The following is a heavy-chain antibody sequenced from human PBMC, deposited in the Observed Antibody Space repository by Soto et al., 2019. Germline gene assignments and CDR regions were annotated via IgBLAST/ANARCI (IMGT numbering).Heavy chain of an antibody. D-gene: IGHD6-13*01. CDR3: ARGLTKGAAAIPLNWFDP. CDR2: INHSGST. V-gene: IGHV4-34*01. CDR1: GGSFSGYY. Sequence: SETLSLTCAVYGGSFSGYYWSWIRQPPGKGLEWIGEINHSGSTNYNPSLKSRVTISVDTSKNQFSLKLSSVTAADTAVYYCARGLTKGAAAIPLNWFDPWGQGTLVTVSS. J-gene: IGHJ5*02.